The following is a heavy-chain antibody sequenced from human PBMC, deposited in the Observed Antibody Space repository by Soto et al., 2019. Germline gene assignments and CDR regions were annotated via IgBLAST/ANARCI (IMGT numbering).Heavy chain of an antibody. V-gene: IGHV1-18*01. CDR3: AREVTSAGGEYDY. J-gene: IGHJ4*02. CDR2: ISGYNGNT. CDR1: GYTFTKYG. D-gene: IGHD4-4*01. Sequence: QVQLVQSAAEVKNPGASVKVSCKASGYTFTKYGIGWVRQAPGQELEWMGWISGYNGNTNYALNLQGRVTMTTATSTSIGSMELRGLRTDDTAVYFGAREVTSAGGEYDYWGQGTLVTVSS.